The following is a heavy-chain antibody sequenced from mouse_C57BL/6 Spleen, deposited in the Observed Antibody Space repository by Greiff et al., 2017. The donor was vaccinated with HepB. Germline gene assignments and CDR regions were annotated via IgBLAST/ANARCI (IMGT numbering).Heavy chain of an antibody. V-gene: IGHV1-69*01. CDR3: AFYYSSSYGWYFDV. CDR1: GYTFTSYW. D-gene: IGHD1-1*01. J-gene: IGHJ1*03. CDR2: IDPSDSYT. Sequence: QVQLQQPGAELVMPGASVKLSCKASGYTFTSYWMHWVKQRPGQGLEWIGEIDPSDSYTNYNQKFKGKSTLTVDKSSSTAYMQLSSLTSEDSAVYYCAFYYSSSYGWYFDVWGTGTTVTVSS.